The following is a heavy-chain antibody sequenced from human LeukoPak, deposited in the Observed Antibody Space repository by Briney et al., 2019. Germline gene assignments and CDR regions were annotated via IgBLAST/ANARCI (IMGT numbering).Heavy chain of an antibody. V-gene: IGHV3-21*01. Sequence: GGSLRLSCAAPGFTFSSYSMNWVRQAPGKGVEWVSSISSSSSYIYYADSVKGRFTISRDNAKNSLYLQMNSLRAEDTAVYYCATDSAGIVGAKYAFDIWGQGTMVTVSS. J-gene: IGHJ3*02. D-gene: IGHD1-26*01. CDR3: ATDSAGIVGAKYAFDI. CDR1: GFTFSSYS. CDR2: ISSSSSYI.